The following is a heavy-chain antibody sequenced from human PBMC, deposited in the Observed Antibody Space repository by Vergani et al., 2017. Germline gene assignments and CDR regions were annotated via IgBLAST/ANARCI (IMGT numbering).Heavy chain of an antibody. D-gene: IGHD5-18*01. CDR2: IWSKPYGGTT. Sequence: EVHLVESGGGLVQPGRSLRLSCSGSGFTLGDYAMTWVRQAPGKGLEWVAFIWSKPYGGTTEYAASVKGRFTISRDDSKSIAYLQMSSLKAEDTAVYYCTWIQLWFTAGMDVWGQGTTVTVSS. CDR3: TWIQLWFTAGMDV. J-gene: IGHJ6*02. V-gene: IGHV3-49*04. CDR1: GFTLGDYA.